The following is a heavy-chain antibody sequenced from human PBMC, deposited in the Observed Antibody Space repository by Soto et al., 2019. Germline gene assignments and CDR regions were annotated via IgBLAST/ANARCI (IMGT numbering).Heavy chain of an antibody. CDR1: GFTFSDYY. CDR2: FSSSSSYP. CDR3: ARPGVGHSCYERQAYY. J-gene: IGHJ4*02. V-gene: IGHV3-11*05. Sequence: QVQLVESGGGLVKPGGSLRLSCAASGFTFSDYYMSWIRQAPGKGLGWVSYFSSSSSYPNYADSVKGRFTISRDNAKNSLYLQMNSLRAEDTAVYYCARPGVGHSCYERQAYYWGQGTLVTVSS. D-gene: IGHD5-12*01.